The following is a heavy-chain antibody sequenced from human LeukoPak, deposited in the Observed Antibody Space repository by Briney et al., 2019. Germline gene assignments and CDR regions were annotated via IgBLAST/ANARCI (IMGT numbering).Heavy chain of an antibody. CDR1: EFSVGSNY. Sequence: GGSLRLSCAASEFSVGSNYMTWVRQAPGKGLEWVSLIYSGGSTYYAGSVKGRFTISRDNSKNTLYLQMNSLRAEDTAVYYCAKDRKRVAAADDAFDIWGQGTMVTVSS. J-gene: IGHJ3*02. V-gene: IGHV3-66*01. D-gene: IGHD6-13*01. CDR2: IYSGGST. CDR3: AKDRKRVAAADDAFDI.